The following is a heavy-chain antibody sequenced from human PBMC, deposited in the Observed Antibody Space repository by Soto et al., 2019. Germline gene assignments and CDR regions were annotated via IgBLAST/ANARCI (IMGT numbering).Heavy chain of an antibody. CDR2: MNPNSGNT. D-gene: IGHD3-22*01. J-gene: IGHJ3*02. Sequence: ASVKVSCKASGYTFTRYDINWVRQATGQGVEWMGWMNPNSGNTGYAQKFQGRVTMTRNTSISTPYMEPSSLRSEDTAVYYCARGTNYYGESWGDDAYDIWGKGKMVTV. CDR3: ARGTNYYGESWGDDAYDI. V-gene: IGHV1-8*01. CDR1: GYTFTRYD.